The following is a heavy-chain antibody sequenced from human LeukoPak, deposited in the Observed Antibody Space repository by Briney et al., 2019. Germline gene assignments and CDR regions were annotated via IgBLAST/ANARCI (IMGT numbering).Heavy chain of an antibody. J-gene: IGHJ6*03. CDR3: ARAVQYYDFWSGYYRRDYYYYMDV. Sequence: GSSVKVSCKASGGTFSSYAISWVRQAPGQGLEWMGGIIPIFGTANFAQKLQGRVTMTTDTSTSTAYMELRSLRSDDTAVYYCARAVQYYDFWSGYYRRDYYYYMDVWGKGTTVTVSS. V-gene: IGHV1-69*05. CDR1: GGTFSSYA. CDR2: IIPIFGTA. D-gene: IGHD3-3*01.